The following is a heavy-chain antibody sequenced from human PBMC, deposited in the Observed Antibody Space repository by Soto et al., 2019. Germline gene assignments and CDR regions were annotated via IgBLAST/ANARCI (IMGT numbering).Heavy chain of an antibody. CDR1: GFTFSSYA. V-gene: IGHV3-23*01. CDR3: AKDSGYDFWSGYYSDYYYYMDV. J-gene: IGHJ6*03. Sequence: GGSLRLSCAASGFTFSSYAMSWVRQAPGKGLEWVSAISGSGGSTYYADSVKGRFTISRDNSKNTLYLQMNSLRAEDTAVYYCAKDSGYDFWSGYYSDYYYYMDVWGKGTTVTVSS. CDR2: ISGSGGST. D-gene: IGHD3-3*01.